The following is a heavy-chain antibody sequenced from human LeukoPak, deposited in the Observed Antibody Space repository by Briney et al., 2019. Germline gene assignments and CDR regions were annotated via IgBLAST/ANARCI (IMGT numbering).Heavy chain of an antibody. Sequence: GGSLRLSCAASGFTFSSFAMSWVRQAPGKGLEWVSGISGSGGRIYYSDSVKGRFTISRDNSKNTLYLQMNSLRAEDTAVYYCAKVDSGITIFGVVKSVGAFDIWGQGTMVTVSS. D-gene: IGHD3-3*01. CDR3: AKVDSGITIFGVVKSVGAFDI. CDR1: GFTFSSFA. CDR2: ISGSGGRI. J-gene: IGHJ3*02. V-gene: IGHV3-23*01.